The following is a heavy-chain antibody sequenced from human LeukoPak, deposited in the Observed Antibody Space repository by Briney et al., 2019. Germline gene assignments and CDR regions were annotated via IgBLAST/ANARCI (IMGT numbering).Heavy chain of an antibody. D-gene: IGHD6-13*01. CDR3: ASNIAAAGRDNWFDP. CDR1: GFTVSSNY. CDR2: IYSGGST. V-gene: IGHV3-66*02. Sequence: GGSLRLSCAASGFTVSSNYMSWVRQAPGKGLEWVSVIYSGGSTYYADPVKGRFTISRDNSKNTLYLQMNSLRAEDTAVYYCASNIAAAGRDNWFDPWGQGTLVTVSS. J-gene: IGHJ5*02.